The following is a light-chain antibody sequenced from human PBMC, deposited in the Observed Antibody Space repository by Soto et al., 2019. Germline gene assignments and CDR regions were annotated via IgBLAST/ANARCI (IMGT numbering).Light chain of an antibody. Sequence: LTQTPGTLSLAPGERATLSCRASQSVSNNYLAWYQQKPGQAPRLLIYGASNRATGIPDRFIVSGSGTDCARSASTLEPQNRAVDLCGPYVSSGAIGQGTKVEIK. CDR2: GAS. V-gene: IGKV3-20*01. CDR1: QSVSNNY. CDR3: GPYVSSGA. J-gene: IGKJ1*01.